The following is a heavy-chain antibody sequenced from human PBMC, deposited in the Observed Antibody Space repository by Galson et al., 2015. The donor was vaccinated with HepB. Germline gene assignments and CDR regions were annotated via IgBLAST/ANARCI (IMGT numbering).Heavy chain of an antibody. J-gene: IGHJ6*02. CDR3: ARLGGQLVRDLDFYYYGMDV. Sequence: SLRLSCAASGFTFSNYAMSWVRQAPGKGLEWVSTISGSGGSTYYADSVKGRFTISRDNSKNTLYLQMNSLRAEDTAVYYCARLGGQLVRDLDFYYYGMDVWGQGTTVTVSS. D-gene: IGHD6-6*01. CDR2: ISGSGGST. V-gene: IGHV3-23*01. CDR1: GFTFSNYA.